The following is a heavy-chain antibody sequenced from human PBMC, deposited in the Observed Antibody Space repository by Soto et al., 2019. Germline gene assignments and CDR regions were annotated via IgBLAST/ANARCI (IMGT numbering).Heavy chain of an antibody. J-gene: IGHJ5*02. CDR1: GFIISDYG. CDR3: VRWNGFGDR. CDR2: FSGGGGGT. Sequence: EVQLLDSGGGLVQPGGSLRLSCVVSGFIISDYGVTWVRQAPGKGLEWVSGFSGGGGGTFYADSVKGRFTISRDDPKNTAYLQMNSLGAEDTAVYYCVRWNGFGDRWGQGTLVTVSS. V-gene: IGHV3-23*01. D-gene: IGHD1-1*01.